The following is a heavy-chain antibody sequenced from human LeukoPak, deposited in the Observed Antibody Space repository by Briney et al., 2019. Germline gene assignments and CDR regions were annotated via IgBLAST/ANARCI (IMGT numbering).Heavy chain of an antibody. J-gene: IGHJ3*02. D-gene: IGHD2-21*01. Sequence: GGSLRLSCAASGFTFSSYTMNWVRQAPGKGLEWVSAISGSGVGTYYADSVKGRFTISRDNSWNTLYLQMSSLRAEDTAIYYCAKDQVISGSEASDIWGQGTMVTVSS. V-gene: IGHV3-23*01. CDR1: GFTFSSYT. CDR2: ISGSGVGT. CDR3: AKDQVISGSEASDI.